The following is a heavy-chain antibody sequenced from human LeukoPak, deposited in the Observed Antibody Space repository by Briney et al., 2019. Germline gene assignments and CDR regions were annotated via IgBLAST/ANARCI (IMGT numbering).Heavy chain of an antibody. CDR1: GGSLSSGGYY. CDR2: IYHSGST. CDR3: HLSIAAAAGRGDYMDV. Sequence: SETLSLTCTVPGGSLSSGGYYWSWIRQPPGKGLEWIGYIYHSGSTYYNPSLKSRIIISVDTSKNQFSLKLSSVTAADTADCTRHLSIAAAAGRGDYMDVWGKGTTVTVSS. J-gene: IGHJ6*03. D-gene: IGHD6-6*01. V-gene: IGHV4-30-2*01.